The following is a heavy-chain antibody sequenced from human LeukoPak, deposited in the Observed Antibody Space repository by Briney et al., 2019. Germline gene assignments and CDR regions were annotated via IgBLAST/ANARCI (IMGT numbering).Heavy chain of an antibody. CDR2: IMPLFGTA. D-gene: IGHD6-13*01. V-gene: IGHV1-69*05. CDR1: GYTFTGYY. Sequence: ASVKVSCKASGYTFTGYYMHWVRQAPGQGLEWLGGIMPLFGTAGYAQKFQGRVTITKDESTRTVYLELTSLTSDDTAVYYCARSRGYFDYWGQGTLVTVSS. CDR3: ARSRGYFDY. J-gene: IGHJ4*02.